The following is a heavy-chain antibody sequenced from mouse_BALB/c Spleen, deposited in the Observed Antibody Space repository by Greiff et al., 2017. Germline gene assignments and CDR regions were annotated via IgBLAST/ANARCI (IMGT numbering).Heavy chain of an antibody. CDR2: ISSGSSTI. CDR3: ARAPYGKAMDY. CDR1: GFTFSSFG. V-gene: IGHV5-17*02. D-gene: IGHD2-1*01. Sequence: EVQLVESGGGLVQPGGSRKLSCAASGFTFSSFGMHWVRQAPEKGLEWVAYISSGSSTIYYADTVKGRFTISRDNPKNTLFLQMTSLRSEDTAMYYCARAPYGKAMDYWGQGTSVTVSS. J-gene: IGHJ4*01.